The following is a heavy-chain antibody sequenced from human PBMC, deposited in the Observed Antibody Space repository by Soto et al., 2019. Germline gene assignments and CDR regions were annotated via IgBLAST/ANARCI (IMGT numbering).Heavy chain of an antibody. CDR2: IYHNRST. D-gene: IGHD1-1*01. CDR1: GGYISSSGYS. Sequence: SETLSLTCAVSGGYISSSGYSLSWIRQPPGKGLEWIGYIYHNRSTYYNPSLQSRVTILVETPKNQFSLKMRSVTAADTAVYYCPSQLEPNTRYYYYYGLDVWGPGTTVTLSS. V-gene: IGHV4-30-2*01. J-gene: IGHJ6*02. CDR3: PSQLEPNTRYYYYYGLDV.